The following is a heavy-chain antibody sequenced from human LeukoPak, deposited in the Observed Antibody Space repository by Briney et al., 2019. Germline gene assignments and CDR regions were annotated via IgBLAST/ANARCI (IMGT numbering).Heavy chain of an antibody. D-gene: IGHD2-2*01. Sequence: SQTLSLTCTVSGGSISSGGYYWSWIRQPPGKGLEWIGYIYHSGSTYYNPSLKSRVTISVDRSKNQFSLKLSSVTAADTAVYYCARSVPAAAHYFDYWGQGTLVTVSS. J-gene: IGHJ4*02. V-gene: IGHV4-30-2*01. CDR3: ARSVPAAAHYFDY. CDR2: IYHSGST. CDR1: GGSISSGGYY.